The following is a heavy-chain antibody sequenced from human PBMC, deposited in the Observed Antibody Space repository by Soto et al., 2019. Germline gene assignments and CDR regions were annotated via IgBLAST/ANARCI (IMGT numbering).Heavy chain of an antibody. CDR2: ISAYRGNT. D-gene: IGHD2-15*01. Sequence: QAQLVQSGADMKTPGDSVKVSCKASGFTFTMYGFSWVRQAPGQGLEWMGWISAYRGNTNYAPKYHDSVTMNTDTSTSTAYVELGSLSCDDTAVYYCARVVVAATHEPDNDSWGQGTLVIGSS. V-gene: IGHV1-18*01. J-gene: IGHJ5*01. CDR1: GFTFTMYG. CDR3: ARVVVAATHEPDNDS.